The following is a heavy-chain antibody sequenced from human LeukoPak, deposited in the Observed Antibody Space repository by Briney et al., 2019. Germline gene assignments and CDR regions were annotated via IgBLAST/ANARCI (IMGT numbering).Heavy chain of an antibody. CDR1: GFTFSSYD. CDR3: AKAAGYSYGFYFYGMDV. CDR2: ISGSGGTT. D-gene: IGHD5-18*01. Sequence: PGGSLRLSCAASGFTFSSYDMSWVRQAPGKGLEWVSAISGSGGTTYHADSVKGRLTISRDNSKNTLYLQMNSLRAEDTAVYYCAKAAGYSYGFYFYGMDVWGQGITVTVSS. V-gene: IGHV3-23*01. J-gene: IGHJ6*02.